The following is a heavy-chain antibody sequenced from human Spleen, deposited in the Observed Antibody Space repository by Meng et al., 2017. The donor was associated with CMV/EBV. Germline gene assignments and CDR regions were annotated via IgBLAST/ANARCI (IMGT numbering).Heavy chain of an antibody. CDR3: ARVGWELLGYYYYGMDV. Sequence: GEFLKISCAASGFTVNSHPMSWVRQSPGRGLEWVSVMYSGGDTYYADSVRGRFTIARDNSKNTLYLQMNRLRVEDAAVYYCARVGWELLGYYYYGMDVWGQGTTVTVSS. CDR2: MYSGGDT. V-gene: IGHV3-53*01. D-gene: IGHD1-26*01. J-gene: IGHJ6*02. CDR1: GFTVNSHP.